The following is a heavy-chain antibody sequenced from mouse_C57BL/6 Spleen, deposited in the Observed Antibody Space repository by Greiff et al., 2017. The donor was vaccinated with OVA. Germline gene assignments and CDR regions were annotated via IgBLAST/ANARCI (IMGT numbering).Heavy chain of an antibody. CDR1: GFTFTSYC. CDR3: ERDVPDWYMDD. Sequence: VQLQQSGAELVRPGPSVKLSCTASGFTFTSYCMHWVKQRPIQGLEWIGNIDPSDSATHYNQKIKDKATMTADKSSSTDYMQLSSLTSEDSAVDYCERDVPDWYMDDWGKGTSVTVSS. D-gene: IGHD1-1*02. CDR2: IDPSDSAT. V-gene: IGHV1-52*01. J-gene: IGHJ4*01.